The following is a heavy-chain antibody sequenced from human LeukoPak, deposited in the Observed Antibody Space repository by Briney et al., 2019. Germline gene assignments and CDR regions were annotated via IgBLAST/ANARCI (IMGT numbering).Heavy chain of an antibody. J-gene: IGHJ3*02. D-gene: IGHD2-2*01. CDR3: AREDHIVVVPAAIGLNAFDI. Sequence: ASVKVSCKASGYTFTSYGISWVRQAPGQGLEWMGWISAYNGNTNYAQKLQGRVTMTTDTSTSTAYMELRSLRSDDTAVYYCAREDHIVVVPAAIGLNAFDIWGQGTMVTVSP. CDR2: ISAYNGNT. V-gene: IGHV1-18*01. CDR1: GYTFTSYG.